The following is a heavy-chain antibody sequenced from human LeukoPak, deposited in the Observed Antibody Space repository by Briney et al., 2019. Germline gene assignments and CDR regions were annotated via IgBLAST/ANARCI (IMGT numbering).Heavy chain of an antibody. V-gene: IGHV4-59*01. Sequence: PSETLSLTCTVSGGSISSYYWSWIRQPPGKGPEWIGYIYYSGSTNYNPSLKSRVTISVDTSKNQFSLKLSSVTAADTAVYYCARGMGSGWSRDAFDIWGQGTMVTVSS. D-gene: IGHD6-19*01. CDR1: GGSISSYY. CDR3: ARGMGSGWSRDAFDI. J-gene: IGHJ3*02. CDR2: IYYSGST.